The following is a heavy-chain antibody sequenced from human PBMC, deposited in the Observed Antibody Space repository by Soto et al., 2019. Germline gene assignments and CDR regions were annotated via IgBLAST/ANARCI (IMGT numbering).Heavy chain of an antibody. Sequence: EVQLVKSGGGLVQPRGSLRLSCVASGFTFSSYSMNWVRQAPGQGLEWVSYISSSSNVIYYADSVKGRFTISRDNAKNSLYLQMNSLRDEDTAVYYCTTSVGASGYEFYWGQGTLVTVSS. V-gene: IGHV3-48*02. CDR1: GFTFSSYS. CDR2: ISSSSNVI. J-gene: IGHJ4*02. D-gene: IGHD5-12*01. CDR3: TTSVGASGYEFY.